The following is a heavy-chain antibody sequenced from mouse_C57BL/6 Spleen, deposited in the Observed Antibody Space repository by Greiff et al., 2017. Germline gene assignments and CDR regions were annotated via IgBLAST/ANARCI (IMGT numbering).Heavy chain of an antibody. CDR3: AKFYSSWYFDV. J-gene: IGHJ1*03. V-gene: IGHV4-1*01. CDR2: INPDSSTI. CDR1: GIDFSRYW. D-gene: IGHD2-1*01. Sequence: EVKLLESGGGLVQPGGSLKLSCAASGIDFSRYWMSWVRRAPGKGLEWIGEINPDSSTINYAPSLKDKFIISRDNAKNTLYLQMSRVRSEDTALYYCAKFYSSWYFDVWGTGTTVTVSS.